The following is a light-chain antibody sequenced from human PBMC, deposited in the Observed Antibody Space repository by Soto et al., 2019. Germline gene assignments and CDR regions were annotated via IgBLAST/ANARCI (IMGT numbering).Light chain of an antibody. CDR2: GAS. J-gene: IGKJ1*01. Sequence: MLSLSPGTLSLYPGERATLSCRASQSVSSSYVAWYQQIPGQTPRLLIYGASSRATGIPDRFSGSGSGTDFTLTISRLEPEDFAVYYCQQHGSSPWMFGQRTKVAIK. CDR3: QQHGSSPWM. V-gene: IGKV3-20*01. CDR1: QSVSSSY.